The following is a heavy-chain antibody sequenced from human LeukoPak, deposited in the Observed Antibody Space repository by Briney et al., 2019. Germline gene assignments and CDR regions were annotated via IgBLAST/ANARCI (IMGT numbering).Heavy chain of an antibody. Sequence: GRSLRLSCAASGFTFSSYGMHWVRQAPGKGLEWVAVISYDGSNKYYADSVKGRFTISRDNSKNTLYLQMNSLRAEDTAVYYCAKVALYSGRRHSNPRDDYWGQGTLVTVSS. J-gene: IGHJ4*02. CDR1: GFTFSSYG. CDR3: AKVALYSGRRHSNPRDDY. V-gene: IGHV3-30*18. CDR2: ISYDGSNK. D-gene: IGHD1-26*01.